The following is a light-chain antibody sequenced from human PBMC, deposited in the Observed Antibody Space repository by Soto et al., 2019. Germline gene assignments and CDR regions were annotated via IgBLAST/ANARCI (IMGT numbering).Light chain of an antibody. J-gene: IGKJ5*01. CDR1: QTISSW. V-gene: IGKV1-5*01. CDR2: DAS. Sequence: DIQVTQSPSTLSASVGDRDTITCRASQTISSWLAWYQQKPGKAPNLLIYDASTLERGVPSRFSGTGSGTEFTLTIDRLQPDDFATYYCQQYHTSSITFGQGTRLEIK. CDR3: QQYHTSSIT.